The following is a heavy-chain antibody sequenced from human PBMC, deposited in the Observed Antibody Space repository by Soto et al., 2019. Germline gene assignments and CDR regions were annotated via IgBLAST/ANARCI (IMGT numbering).Heavy chain of an antibody. D-gene: IGHD3-22*01. Sequence: GGSLRLSCVASGFTFSTFEMNWVRQAPGKGLEWVSYISSSGSPVYYAESVKGRFTISRDNAKNSLFLQMDSLRAEDTAVYYCARAHYYDNTGPPPVWGQGTLVPVSS. CDR2: ISSSGSPV. V-gene: IGHV3-48*03. CDR3: ARAHYYDNTGPPPV. J-gene: IGHJ4*02. CDR1: GFTFSTFE.